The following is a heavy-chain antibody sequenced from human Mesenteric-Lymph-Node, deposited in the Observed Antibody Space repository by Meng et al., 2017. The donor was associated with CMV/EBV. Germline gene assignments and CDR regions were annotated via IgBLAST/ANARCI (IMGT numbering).Heavy chain of an antibody. V-gene: IGHV4-38-2*02. Sequence: SETLSLTCTVSGYSISSGYYWGWIRQPPGKGLEWIGSIYYSGSTYYNTSLKSRVTISVDTSKNQFSLKLSSVTAADTAVYYCAREYCSSTSCYYYYGLDVWGQGTTVTVS. CDR1: GYSISSGYY. J-gene: IGHJ6*02. CDR3: AREYCSSTSCYYYYGLDV. CDR2: IYYSGST. D-gene: IGHD2-2*01.